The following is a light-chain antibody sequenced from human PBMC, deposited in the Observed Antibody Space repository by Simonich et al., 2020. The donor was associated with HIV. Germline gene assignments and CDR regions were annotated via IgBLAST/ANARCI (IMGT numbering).Light chain of an antibody. CDR3: QQYVSSPVT. V-gene: IGKV3-20*01. J-gene: IGKJ3*01. Sequence: EIVLTQSPGTLSLSPGERATLSCRASQSVSSNYVAWYQQKPGLAPRLLMYAASSRATGIPDRFSGSGSGTDFTLTISRLEPEDFAVYYCQQYVSSPVTFGPGTTVDIK. CDR2: AAS. CDR1: QSVSSNY.